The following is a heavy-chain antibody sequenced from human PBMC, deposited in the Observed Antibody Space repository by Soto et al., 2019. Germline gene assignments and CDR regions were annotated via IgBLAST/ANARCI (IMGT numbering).Heavy chain of an antibody. CDR3: ARDQGYCSSTSCKNLDY. V-gene: IGHV1-69*10. D-gene: IGHD2-2*01. CDR2: IIPIFGIA. Sequence: GASVKVSCKASGGTVSSYAISWVRQAPGQGLEWMGGIIPIFGIANYAQKFQGRVTITADKSTSTAYMELSSLRSEDTAVYYCARDQGYCSSTSCKNLDYWGQGTLVTVSS. CDR1: GGTVSSYA. J-gene: IGHJ4*02.